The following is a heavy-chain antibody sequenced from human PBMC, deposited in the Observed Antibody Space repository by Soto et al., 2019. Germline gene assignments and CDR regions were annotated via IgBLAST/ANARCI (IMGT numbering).Heavy chain of an antibody. J-gene: IGHJ4*02. Sequence: QVQLVQSGPEVKKPGASVKVSCKTSGYTFTSYGISWVRQAPGQGLEWMGWITTDKGKTTYPQKFQGRVTMTTDTSTSTAYMELRSLRSDDTAVYYCATRSPAFDYWGQGTLVTVSS. CDR2: ITTDKGKT. V-gene: IGHV1-18*01. CDR1: GYTFTSYG. CDR3: ATRSPAFDY.